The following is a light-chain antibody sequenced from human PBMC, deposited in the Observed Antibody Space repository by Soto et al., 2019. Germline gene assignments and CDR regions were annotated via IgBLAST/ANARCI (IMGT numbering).Light chain of an antibody. V-gene: IGLV2-14*01. J-gene: IGLJ2*01. CDR2: DVS. CDR1: SSDVGGYNY. CDR3: SSYTSSSNYVV. Sequence: QSALTQPASVSGSPGQSITISCTGTSSDVGGYNYVSWYQQHPGKAPKLMIYDVSNRPSGVSNRFSGSKSGNTASLTVSGLQAEEEADYYCSSYTSSSNYVVFGGGTKVTVL.